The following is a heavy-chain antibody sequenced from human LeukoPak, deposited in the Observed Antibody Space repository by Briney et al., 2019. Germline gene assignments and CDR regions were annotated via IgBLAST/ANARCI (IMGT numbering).Heavy chain of an antibody. V-gene: IGHV3-23*01. J-gene: IGHJ1*01. Sequence: GGSLRLSCGDSGFTFSSYAMSWVLQAPGNGLEWVSAISGSGDSTYCADSVKGRFTISRDNSKNTLYLQMNSLRAEDTAVYYCANEVGSIVGANWGQGTLVTVSS. CDR1: GFTFSSYA. D-gene: IGHD1-26*01. CDR2: ISGSGDST. CDR3: ANEVGSIVGAN.